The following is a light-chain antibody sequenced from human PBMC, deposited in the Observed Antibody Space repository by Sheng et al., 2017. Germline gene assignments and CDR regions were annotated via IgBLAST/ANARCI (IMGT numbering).Light chain of an antibody. CDR2: GAS. CDR3: QEYDSSVT. CDR1: PSVRSKS. J-gene: IGKJ5*01. V-gene: IGKV3-20*01. Sequence: EIVMTQSPATLSVSPGERATLSCRASPSVRSKSLAWYQHKPGQAPRLLIYGASNRAAGIPDRFSGRGSGTDFTLTISRLEPEDIALYYCQEYDSSVTFGQGTRLEIK.